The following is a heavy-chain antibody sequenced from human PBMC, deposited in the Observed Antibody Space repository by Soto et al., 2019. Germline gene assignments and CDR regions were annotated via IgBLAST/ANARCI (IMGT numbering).Heavy chain of an antibody. J-gene: IGHJ6*02. Sequence: LRLSCAVSGFTFSSYWMSWVRQAPGKGLEWVANIKQDGSEKYYVDSVKGRFTISRDNAKNSLYLQMNSLRAEDTAVYYCASICSSTSCWYYYGMDVWGQGTTVTVSS. D-gene: IGHD2-2*01. CDR2: IKQDGSEK. V-gene: IGHV3-7*03. CDR1: GFTFSSYW. CDR3: ASICSSTSCWYYYGMDV.